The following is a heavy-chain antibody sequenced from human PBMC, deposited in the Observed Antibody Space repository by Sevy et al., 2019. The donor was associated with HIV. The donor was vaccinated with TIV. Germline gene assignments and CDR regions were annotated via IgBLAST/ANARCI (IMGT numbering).Heavy chain of an antibody. CDR1: GYSISSGYY. CDR3: ARDGYYDSSGYYHPSTYYYYGMDV. J-gene: IGHJ6*02. D-gene: IGHD3-22*01. V-gene: IGHV4-38-2*02. Sequence: SETLSLTCAVSGYSISSGYYWGWIRQPPGKGLEWIGSIYHSGSTYYNPSLKSRVTISVDTSKNQFSLKLGSVTAADTAVYYCARDGYYDSSGYYHPSTYYYYGMDVWGQGTTVTVSS. CDR2: IYHSGST.